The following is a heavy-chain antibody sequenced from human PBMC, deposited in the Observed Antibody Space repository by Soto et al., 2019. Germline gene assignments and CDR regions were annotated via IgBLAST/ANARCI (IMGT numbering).Heavy chain of an antibody. CDR2: IYYSGST. D-gene: IGHD1-1*01. CDR3: ARGRYESSNYYYGMDV. CDR1: GGSISSGGYY. Sequence: QVQLQESGPGLVKPSQTLSLTCTVSGGSISSGGYYWSWIRQHPGKGLEWIGYIYYSGSTYYNPSLKSRVTISLDTSKNQFSLKLSSVTAADTAVYYCARGRYESSNYYYGMDVWGPGTTVTVSS. V-gene: IGHV4-31*03. J-gene: IGHJ6*02.